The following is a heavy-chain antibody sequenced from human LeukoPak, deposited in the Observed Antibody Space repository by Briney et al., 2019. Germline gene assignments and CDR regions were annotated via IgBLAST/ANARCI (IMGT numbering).Heavy chain of an antibody. V-gene: IGHV1-2*02. Sequence: ASVRVSCKASGYTFIEYHLHWVRQAPGQGLEWMGWINPSNGVTNFAQTFRGRVALTRDTSIDTVYMDLTSLKFDDTAVYYCARDRVGEAAPGVLDFWGQGTLVSVSS. CDR3: ARDRVGEAAPGVLDF. D-gene: IGHD2-8*01. CDR1: GYTFIEYH. CDR2: INPSNGVT. J-gene: IGHJ4*02.